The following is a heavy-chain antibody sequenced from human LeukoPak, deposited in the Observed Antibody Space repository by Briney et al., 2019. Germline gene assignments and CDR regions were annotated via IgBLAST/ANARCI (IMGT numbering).Heavy chain of an antibody. V-gene: IGHV4-34*01. CDR3: ARATYYDYVWGSYRNNWFDP. J-gene: IGHJ5*02. CDR2: INHSGST. D-gene: IGHD3-16*02. CDR1: GGSFSGYY. Sequence: KPSETLSLTCAVYGGSFSGYYWSWIRQPPGKGLEWIGEINHSGSTNYNPSLKSRVTISVDTSKNQFSLKLSSVTAADTAVYYCARATYYDYVWGSYRNNWFDPWGQGTLVTVSS.